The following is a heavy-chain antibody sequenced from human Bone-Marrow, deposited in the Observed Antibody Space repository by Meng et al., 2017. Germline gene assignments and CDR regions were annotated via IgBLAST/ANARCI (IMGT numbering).Heavy chain of an antibody. V-gene: IGHV3-30*04. CDR3: VSDREYDDSSYFWH. Sequence: QVQLVESGGGVVQPGRSLRLSCAASGFSFSNNAMHWVRQAPGKGLEWVAVISYDGRNEYYADSVKGRFTISRDNSKNTMYLQMNSLRPEDTAVYYCVSDREYDDSSYFWHWAQGTLVTVSS. CDR1: GFSFSNNA. D-gene: IGHD3-22*01. J-gene: IGHJ4*02. CDR2: ISYDGRNE.